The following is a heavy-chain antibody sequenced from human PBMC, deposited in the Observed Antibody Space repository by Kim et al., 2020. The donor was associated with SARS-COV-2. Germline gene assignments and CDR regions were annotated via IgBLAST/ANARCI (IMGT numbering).Heavy chain of an antibody. V-gene: IGHV3-15*01. CDR3: TSFYRAFGELLLWFDP. Sequence: GGSLRLSCAASGFTFSNAWMSWVRQAPGKGLEWVGRIKSKTDGGTTDYAAPVKGRFTISRDDSKNTLYLQMNSLKTEDTAVYYCTSFYRAFGELLLWFDPWGQGTLVTVSS. J-gene: IGHJ5*02. CDR2: IKSKTDGGTT. D-gene: IGHD3-10*01. CDR1: GFTFSNAW.